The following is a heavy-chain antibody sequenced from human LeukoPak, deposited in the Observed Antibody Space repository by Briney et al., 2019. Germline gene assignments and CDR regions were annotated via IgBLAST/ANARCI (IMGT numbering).Heavy chain of an antibody. CDR3: ATQNNSYFDY. D-gene: IGHD1-20*01. CDR1: GFTFSSYP. CDR2: INPNSGGT. Sequence: GGSLRLSCAASGFTFSSYPMHWVRQAPGQGLEWMGWINPNSGGTKFAQKFQGRVTMTRDTSISTAYMEVSRLRSDDTAVYYCATQNNSYFDYWGQGTLVTVSS. V-gene: IGHV1-2*02. J-gene: IGHJ4*02.